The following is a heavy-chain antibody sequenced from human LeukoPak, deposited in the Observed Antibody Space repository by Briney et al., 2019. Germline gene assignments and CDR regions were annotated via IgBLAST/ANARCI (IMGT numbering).Heavy chain of an antibody. CDR3: AREYLGAFDP. Sequence: PSETLSLTCTVSGVSISSYYWSWIRQPPGKGLEWIGYIYYSGSTNYNPSLKSRVTISVDTSKNQVSLKLSSVTAADTAVYYCAREYLGAFDPWGQGTLVTVSS. J-gene: IGHJ5*02. CDR2: IYYSGST. CDR1: GVSISSYY. D-gene: IGHD3-16*01. V-gene: IGHV4-59*01.